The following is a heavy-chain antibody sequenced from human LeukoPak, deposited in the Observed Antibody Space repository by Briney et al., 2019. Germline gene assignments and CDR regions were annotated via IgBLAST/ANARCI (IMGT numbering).Heavy chain of an antibody. CDR1: GFTFSSSA. Sequence: GGSLRLSCAASGFTFSSSAMSWVRQAPGKGLEWVSAISNSGDSTFYADSVKGRLTISRDNSKSTLYLQMNSLRAEDTAVYYCASTGYGVRDYWGQGTLVTVSS. CDR2: ISNSGDST. V-gene: IGHV3-23*01. CDR3: ASTGYGVRDY. J-gene: IGHJ4*02. D-gene: IGHD4-17*01.